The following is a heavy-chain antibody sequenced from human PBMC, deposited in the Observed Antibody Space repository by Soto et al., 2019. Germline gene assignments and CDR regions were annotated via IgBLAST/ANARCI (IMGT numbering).Heavy chain of an antibody. D-gene: IGHD3-16*01. V-gene: IGHV1-18*01. CDR1: GYTFIRYG. CDR3: ARGGYYDNVWGKLSHYGLDV. Sequence: QVQLVQSASEVMKPGASVKVSCKASGYTFIRYGITWVRQAPGQRLEWMGWISPYNDQTIYAQKLQGRVTMTADTSTRTVYMQLRSLKSDDTAVYICARGGYYDNVWGKLSHYGLDVWGQGTSVTVSS. CDR2: ISPYNDQT. J-gene: IGHJ6*02.